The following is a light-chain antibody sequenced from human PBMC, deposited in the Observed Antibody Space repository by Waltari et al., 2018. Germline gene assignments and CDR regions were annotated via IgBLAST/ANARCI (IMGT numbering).Light chain of an antibody. Sequence: SSELTQDPAVSVDLGQTVSITCKGDSLRRYYASWYQQRPGQAPILILYGQDNRPSGNPDRFSRSTSGNTASLTISGAQAEDDADYYCLSRDTTSTRVFGGGTRLTV. J-gene: IGLJ3*02. CDR2: GQD. CDR1: SLRRYY. CDR3: LSRDTTSTRV. V-gene: IGLV3-19*01.